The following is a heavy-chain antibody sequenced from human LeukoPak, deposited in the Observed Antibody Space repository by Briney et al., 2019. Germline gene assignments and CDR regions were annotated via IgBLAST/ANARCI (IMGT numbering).Heavy chain of an antibody. D-gene: IGHD5-12*01. V-gene: IGHV4-34*01. CDR3: AGGGPIVATDY. CDR2: INHSGST. CDR1: GGSFSVYY. Sequence: SETLSLTCAVYGGSFSVYYWSWIRQPPGKGLEWIGEINHSGSTNYDPSLKSRVTISVDTSKNQFSLKLSSVTAADTAVYYCAGGGPIVATDYWGQGTLVTVSS. J-gene: IGHJ4*02.